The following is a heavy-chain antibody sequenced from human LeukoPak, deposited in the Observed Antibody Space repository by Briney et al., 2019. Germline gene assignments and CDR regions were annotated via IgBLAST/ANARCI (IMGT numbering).Heavy chain of an antibody. J-gene: IGHJ4*02. V-gene: IGHV5-51*01. CDR3: ARFIRQQLPREGFFDY. CDR2: IVPGGSDT. D-gene: IGHD6-13*01. Sequence: GEALKISCKGSGYISTSYLIEWVRQTPREGLEWMGIIVPGGSDTRYHPPFQGQVTISADKSISTAYLQWSSLKASDTAMYDSARFIRQQLPREGFFDYWGQGTLVTVSS. CDR1: GYISTSYL.